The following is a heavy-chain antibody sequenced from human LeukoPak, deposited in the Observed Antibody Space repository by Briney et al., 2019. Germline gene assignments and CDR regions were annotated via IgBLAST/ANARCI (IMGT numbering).Heavy chain of an antibody. Sequence: SETLSLTCAVYGGSFSGYYWSWIRQPPGKGLEWIGEINHSGSTNYNPSLKSQVTISVDTSKNQFSLKLSSVTAADTAVYYCARAHCSSTSCYRTFDPWGQGTLVTVSS. CDR2: INHSGST. CDR1: GGSFSGYY. J-gene: IGHJ5*02. CDR3: ARAHCSSTSCYRTFDP. V-gene: IGHV4-34*01. D-gene: IGHD2-2*01.